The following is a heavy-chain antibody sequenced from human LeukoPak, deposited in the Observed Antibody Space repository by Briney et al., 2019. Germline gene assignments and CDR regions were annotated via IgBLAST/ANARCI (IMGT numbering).Heavy chain of an antibody. CDR3: AKGLRELWGDAFDM. D-gene: IGHD4-17*01. CDR1: GFIFSIYG. J-gene: IGHJ3*02. CDR2: MRGSGSYT. V-gene: IGHV3-23*01. Sequence: PGGSLRLSCEASGFIFSIYGMSWVRQAPGKGLEWVSGMRGSGSYTDYVGSVKGRFTISRGNSKNALYLQMNNLRAEDTAVYYCAKGLRELWGDAFDMWGQGTMVTVSS.